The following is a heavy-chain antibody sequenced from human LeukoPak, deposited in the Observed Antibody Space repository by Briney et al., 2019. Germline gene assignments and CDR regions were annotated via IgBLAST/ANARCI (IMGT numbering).Heavy chain of an antibody. D-gene: IGHD6-13*01. Sequence: ASVKVSCKASGYTFTSYGISWVRQAPGQGLEWMGWISAYNGNTNYAQKLQGRVTMTTDTSTSTAYMELRSLRSDGTAVYYCARDSWDSSSWYQGFDYWGQGTLVTVSS. CDR2: ISAYNGNT. CDR3: ARDSWDSSSWYQGFDY. J-gene: IGHJ4*02. V-gene: IGHV1-18*01. CDR1: GYTFTSYG.